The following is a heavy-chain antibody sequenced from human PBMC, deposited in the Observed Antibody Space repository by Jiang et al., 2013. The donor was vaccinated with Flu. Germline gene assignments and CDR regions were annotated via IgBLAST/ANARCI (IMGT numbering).Heavy chain of an antibody. D-gene: IGHD3-10*01. CDR3: ARDASSMYYYASGSSWGGMDV. J-gene: IGHJ6*02. CDR1: GFTFSSYG. Sequence: VQLVESGGGVVQPGRSLRLSCAASGFTFSSYGMHWVRQTPAKGLEWVAVIWHDGSNKYYADSVKGRFTISRDNSKNTLYLQMNSLRDEDTAVYYCARDASSMYYYASGSSWGGMDVWGQGTTVTVS. V-gene: IGHV3-33*01. CDR2: IWHDGSNK.